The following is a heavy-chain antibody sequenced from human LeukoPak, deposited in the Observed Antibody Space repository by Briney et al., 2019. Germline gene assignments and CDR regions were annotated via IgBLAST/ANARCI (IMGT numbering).Heavy chain of an antibody. CDR3: AXXGWFNQRNFDAFDI. CDR2: IWYDGSHN. J-gene: IGHJ3*02. D-gene: IGHD6-19*01. Sequence: GRSLRLSCAXSGXTFXSYXVXWXXXXXXXGLEWVAVIWYDGSHNYYAXXVKGRFTISRDNXKNTLYLEMNSLRAEDTAVYYCAXXGWFNQRNFDAFDIWGQGTMVTVSS. V-gene: IGHV3-33*03. CDR1: GXTFXSYX.